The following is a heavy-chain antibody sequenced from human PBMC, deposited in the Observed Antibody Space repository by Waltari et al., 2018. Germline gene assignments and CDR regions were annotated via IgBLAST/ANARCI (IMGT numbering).Heavy chain of an antibody. Sequence: EVQLVQSGAEVKKPGESLTISCKGSGYSFTSYWIGWVRQMPGKGLEWMGIIYPGDSDTRYSPSFQGQVTSSADKSISTAYLQWSSLKASDTAMYYCARQVVTPPNYYYYYGMDVWGQGTTVTVSS. CDR1: GYSFTSYW. J-gene: IGHJ6*02. CDR3: ARQVVTPPNYYYYYGMDV. CDR2: IYPGDSDT. V-gene: IGHV5-51*01. D-gene: IGHD3-22*01.